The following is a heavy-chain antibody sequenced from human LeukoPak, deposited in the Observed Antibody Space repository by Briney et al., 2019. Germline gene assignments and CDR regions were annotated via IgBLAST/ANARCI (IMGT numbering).Heavy chain of an antibody. CDR2: ISSSGSTK. V-gene: IGHV3-48*03. CDR1: GFTFSSYE. CDR3: ARDGDLAPDVPFDY. J-gene: IGHJ4*02. D-gene: IGHD7-27*01. Sequence: GGSLRLSCAASGFTFSSYEMDWVRQAPGKGLKWVSYISSSGSTKYYVDSVKGRFTISRDNAKNSLYLQMNSLRAEDTAVYYCARDGDLAPDVPFDYWGQGTLVTVSS.